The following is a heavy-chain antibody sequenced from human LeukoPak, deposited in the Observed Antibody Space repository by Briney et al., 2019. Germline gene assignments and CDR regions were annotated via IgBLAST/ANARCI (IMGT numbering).Heavy chain of an antibody. V-gene: IGHV1-69-2*01. CDR2: VDPEDGET. CDR3: ATGRGYDYGGVIENRFDP. CDR1: GYTFTDYY. Sequence: ASVKVSCKVSGYTFTDYYMHWVQQAPGKGLEWMGLVDPEDGETIYAEKFQGRVTITADTSTDTAYMELSSLRSEDTAVYYCATGRGYDYGGVIENRFDPWGQGTLVTVSS. D-gene: IGHD4/OR15-4a*01. J-gene: IGHJ5*02.